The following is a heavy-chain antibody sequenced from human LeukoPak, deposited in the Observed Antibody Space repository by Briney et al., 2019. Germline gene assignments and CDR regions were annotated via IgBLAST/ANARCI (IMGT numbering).Heavy chain of an antibody. J-gene: IGHJ4*02. CDR3: ASHYYDSSGYADY. V-gene: IGHV3-21*01. CDR2: ISSSSSYI. D-gene: IGHD3-22*01. CDR1: GFTFSSYS. Sequence: KPGGSLRLSCAASGFTFSSYSMNWVRQAPGKGLEWVSSISSSSSYIYYADSVKGRFTISRDNAKNSLYLQMNSLGAEDTAVYYCASHYYDSSGYADYWGQGTLVTVSS.